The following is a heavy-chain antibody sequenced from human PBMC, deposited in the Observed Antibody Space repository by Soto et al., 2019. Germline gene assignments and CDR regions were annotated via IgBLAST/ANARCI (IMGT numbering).Heavy chain of an antibody. CDR1: GFTFSDYW. V-gene: IGHV3-74*01. CDR3: VRLGFVGEGDF. D-gene: IGHD1-26*01. Sequence: GGSLRLSCATSGFTFSDYWIHWVRQVPGEGLVWVSRIDGYGTNTDYAESVRGRFTISRDSAKSTAFLQMDSLRVEDTAVYHCVRLGFVGEGDFWGQGILVTVSS. J-gene: IGHJ4*02. CDR2: IDGYGTNT.